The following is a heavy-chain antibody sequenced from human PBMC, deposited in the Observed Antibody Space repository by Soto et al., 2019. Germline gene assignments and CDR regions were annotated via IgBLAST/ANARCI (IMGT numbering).Heavy chain of an antibody. CDR1: GFTFSGFA. J-gene: IGHJ1*01. Sequence: GGSLRLSCAASGFTFSGFAIHWVRQAPGKGLEWASAISGGGGSTYYADPVKGRFTISRDNSKNTLYLQMNSLRAEDTAVYYCARDLGSSWYPEYFQHWGQGTLVTVSS. V-gene: IGHV3-23*01. CDR2: ISGGGGST. CDR3: ARDLGSSWYPEYFQH. D-gene: IGHD6-13*01.